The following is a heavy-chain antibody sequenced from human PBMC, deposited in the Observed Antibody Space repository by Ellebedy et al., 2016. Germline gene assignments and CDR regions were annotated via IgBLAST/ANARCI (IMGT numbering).Heavy chain of an antibody. J-gene: IGHJ6*02. D-gene: IGHD3-9*01. CDR2: IWYDGSNK. CDR1: GFTFSSYG. V-gene: IGHV3-33*01. CDR3: ARDVLRYFDWLLSRRGDYYYYGMDV. Sequence: GESLKISCAASGFTFSSYGMHWVRQAPGKGLEWVAVIWYDGSNKYYADSVKGRFTISRDNSKNTLYLQMNSLRAEDTAVYYCARDVLRYFDWLLSRRGDYYYYGMDVWGQGTTVTVSS.